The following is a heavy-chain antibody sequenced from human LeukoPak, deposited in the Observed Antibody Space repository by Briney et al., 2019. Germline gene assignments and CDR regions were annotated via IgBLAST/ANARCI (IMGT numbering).Heavy chain of an antibody. CDR3: AIDPNWGTHS. V-gene: IGHV3-23*01. CDR2: IGNNGGGI. D-gene: IGHD7-27*01. Sequence: PGGCLRLSCAASVFTFSTYTMYWVRHPPWKRLEWVSIIGNNGGGIHYADSVKGRSTISRDNFKNALYLQMNSLRVEDTAVYYCAIDPNWGTHSWGQGVLVTVSS. CDR1: VFTFSTYT. J-gene: IGHJ4*02.